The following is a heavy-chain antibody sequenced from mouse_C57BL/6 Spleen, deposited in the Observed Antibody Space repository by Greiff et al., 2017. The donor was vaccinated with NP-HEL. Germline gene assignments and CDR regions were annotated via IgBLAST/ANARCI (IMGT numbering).Heavy chain of an antibody. CDR2: IYPGSGST. Sequence: QVQLQQSGAELVKPGASVKLSCKASGYTFTSYWITWVKQRPGQGLEWIGDIYPGSGSTNYNEKFKSKATLTVDTSSSTAYMQLSSLTSEDSAVYYCEGDCSYYGMAYWGQGTLVTVSS. V-gene: IGHV1-55*01. D-gene: IGHD2-12*01. J-gene: IGHJ3*01. CDR3: EGDCSYYGMAY. CDR1: GYTFTSYW.